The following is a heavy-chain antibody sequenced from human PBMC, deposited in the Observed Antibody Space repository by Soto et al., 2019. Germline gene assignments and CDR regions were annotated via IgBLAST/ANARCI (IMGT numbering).Heavy chain of an antibody. Sequence: SETLSLTCTVSGGSINTGAGAWYWSWVRQHPGKGLEWIGYISYRGTTYYTPSLKSRLSLSVDPSKNQSSLKLNSVTAADTAVYYCARVSATGTRWFDPWGQGTLVTVSS. J-gene: IGHJ5*02. CDR2: ISYRGTT. V-gene: IGHV4-31*03. D-gene: IGHD6-13*01. CDR1: GGSINTGAGAWY. CDR3: ARVSATGTRWFDP.